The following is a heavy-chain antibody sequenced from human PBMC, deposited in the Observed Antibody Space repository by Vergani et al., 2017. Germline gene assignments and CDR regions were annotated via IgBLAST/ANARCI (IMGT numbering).Heavy chain of an antibody. CDR3: ATKSCGTPGCQIGYFRE. Sequence: QVQLVESGGGVVQPGRSLRLSCAASGFTFSNYGMHWVRQAPGKGLEWVAVIWYDGSNKYYADSVKGRFTISRDNSKNTLYLQMNSLRTEDTAVYYCATKSCGTPGCQIGYFREWGQVTLVTVSS. D-gene: IGHD1-1*01. J-gene: IGHJ1*01. CDR2: IWYDGSNK. CDR1: GFTFSNYG. V-gene: IGHV3-33*01.